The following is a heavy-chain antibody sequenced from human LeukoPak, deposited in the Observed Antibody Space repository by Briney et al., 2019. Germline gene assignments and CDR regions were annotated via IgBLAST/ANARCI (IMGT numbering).Heavy chain of an antibody. CDR2: IYYSGST. CDR3: ARSTTYCSGGSCYPGYFDY. D-gene: IGHD2-15*01. V-gene: IGHV4-59*08. Sequence: HPSETLSLTCTVSGGSISSYYWSWIRQPPGKGLEWIGYIYYSGSTNYNPSLKSRVTISVDTSKNQFSLKLSSVTAADTAVYYCARSTTYCSGGSCYPGYFDYWGQGTLVTVSS. J-gene: IGHJ4*02. CDR1: GGSISSYY.